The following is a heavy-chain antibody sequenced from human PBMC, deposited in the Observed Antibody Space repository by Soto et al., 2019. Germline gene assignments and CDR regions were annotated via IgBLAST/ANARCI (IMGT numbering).Heavy chain of an antibody. CDR2: IVVGSGNT. D-gene: IGHD5-12*01. J-gene: IGHJ3*02. Sequence: QMQLVQSGPEVKKPGTSVKVSCKASGFTFTSSAVQWVRQARGQRLEWIGWIVVGSGNTNYAQKFQERVTITRDMSTSTAYMELSSLRSEDTAVYYCAALDGYKPFDIWGQGTMVTVSS. CDR1: GFTFTSSA. V-gene: IGHV1-58*01. CDR3: AALDGYKPFDI.